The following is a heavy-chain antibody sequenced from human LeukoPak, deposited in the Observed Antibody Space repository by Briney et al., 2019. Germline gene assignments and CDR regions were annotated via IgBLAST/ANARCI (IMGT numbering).Heavy chain of an antibody. D-gene: IGHD1-26*01. J-gene: IGHJ4*02. V-gene: IGHV4-31*03. CDR3: AGGPDRAKVGY. Sequence: PSETLSLTCTVPSGSISSADYYWNWVRQHPGKGLEWIGYIYYSGTTFYNPSLKSRISISLDTSKNQFSLRLSSVTAADTAVYYCAGGPDRAKVGYWGQGALVTVSS. CDR2: IYYSGTT. CDR1: SGSISSADYY.